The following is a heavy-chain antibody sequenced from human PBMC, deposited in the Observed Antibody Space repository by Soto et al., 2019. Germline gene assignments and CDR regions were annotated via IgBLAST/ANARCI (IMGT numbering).Heavy chain of an antibody. D-gene: IGHD2-15*01. CDR2: IYYSGST. V-gene: IGHV4-39*01. CDR3: ARRIKINCSGGSCYPGGWFDP. J-gene: IGHJ5*02. Sequence: SETLSLTCTVSGGSISSSIYYWGWIRHPPGKGLEWIGSIYYSGSTYYNPSLKSRVTISVDTSKNQFSLKLSSVTAADTAVYYCARRIKINCSGGSCYPGGWFDPWGQGTLVTVSS. CDR1: GGSISSSIYY.